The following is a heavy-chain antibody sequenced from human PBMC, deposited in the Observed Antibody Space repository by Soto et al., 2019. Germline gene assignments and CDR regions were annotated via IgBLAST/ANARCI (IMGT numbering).Heavy chain of an antibody. D-gene: IGHD6-13*01. V-gene: IGHV3-48*01. CDR2: ISNTARTI. CDR1: GFDFINYN. Sequence: GVLRLSCAGSGFDFINYNMDWVRLAPGKGLEWISYISNTARTIFYADSVKGRFTISRDNSKNTLYLQMSSLRAEDTAVYYCAKEEQQLVRWVYYYGMDVRVQGTTVTVSS. CDR3: AKEEQQLVRWVYYYGMDV. J-gene: IGHJ6*02.